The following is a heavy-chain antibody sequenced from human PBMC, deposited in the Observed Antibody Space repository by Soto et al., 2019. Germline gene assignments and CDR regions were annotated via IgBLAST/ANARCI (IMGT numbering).Heavy chain of an antibody. Sequence: QVQLQESGPGLVKPSQTLSLTCTVSGGSISSGDYYWSWIRQPPGKGLEWIGYIYYSGSTYYNPSLKRRLTRSVDTSKHQFSLKLSSVTAAVTAVYYCARMGRITLVVFLPPLGSGYGMDVWGQGTTVTVSS. CDR3: ARMGRITLVVFLPPLGSGYGMDV. CDR1: GGSISSGDYY. V-gene: IGHV4-30-4*01. CDR2: IYYSGST. J-gene: IGHJ6*02. D-gene: IGHD3-10*01.